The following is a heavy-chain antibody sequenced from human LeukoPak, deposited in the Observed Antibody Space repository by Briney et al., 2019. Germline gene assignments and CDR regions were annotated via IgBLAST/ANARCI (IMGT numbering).Heavy chain of an antibody. CDR1: GGTFSSYA. J-gene: IGHJ4*02. V-gene: IGHV1-2*02. CDR2: IIPNSGGT. D-gene: IGHD3-22*01. Sequence: ASVKVSCKASGGTFSSYAISWVRQAPGQGLEWMGGIIPNSGGTNYAQKFQGRVTMTRDTSISTAYMELSRLRSDDTAVYYCARAPSRYYDSSGYPDYWGQGTLVTVSS. CDR3: ARAPSRYYDSSGYPDY.